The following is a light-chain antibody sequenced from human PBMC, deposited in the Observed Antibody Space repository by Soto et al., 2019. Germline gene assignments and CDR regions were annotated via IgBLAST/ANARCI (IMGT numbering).Light chain of an antibody. CDR1: SSDVGAYNF. J-gene: IGLJ1*01. Sequence: ALTQPPSASGSPGQSGTISCTGTSSDVGAYNFVSWYQQHPGKAPKLIISEVTKRPSGVPDRFSGSKSGNTASLTVSGLQAEDEADYYCSSHAGSIHFYVFGTGTKLTVL. CDR2: EVT. V-gene: IGLV2-8*01. CDR3: SSHAGSIHFYV.